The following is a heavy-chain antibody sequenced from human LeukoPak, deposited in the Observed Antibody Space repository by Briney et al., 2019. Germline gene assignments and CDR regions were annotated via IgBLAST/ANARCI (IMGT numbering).Heavy chain of an antibody. J-gene: IGHJ4*02. D-gene: IGHD6-19*01. CDR2: ISYDRSNK. CDR3: AKLPTVAATIAGSGY. Sequence: GRSLRLSCPASGFTFSSYDMHWVRQAPGKGLEWVAVISYDRSNKYYADSLKGRFTISRDNSKNALYLQMNSLRTEDTAVYYCAKLPTVAATIAGSGYWGQGTLVTVSS. V-gene: IGHV3-30*18. CDR1: GFTFSSYD.